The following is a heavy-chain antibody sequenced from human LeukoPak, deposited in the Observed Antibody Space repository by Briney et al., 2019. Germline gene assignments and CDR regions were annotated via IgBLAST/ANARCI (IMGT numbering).Heavy chain of an antibody. CDR3: ARQNDFRLDY. Sequence: GESLRTSCKGSGSTSSSYWTGWVRQMPGKGLEWMGIIYPGDSDTRYSPSLQGQVTISVDTSIGTADLQWSSLKASDTAIYYCARQNDFRLDYWGQGTLVTVSS. V-gene: IGHV5-51*01. CDR2: IYPGDSDT. J-gene: IGHJ4*02. CDR1: GSTSSSYW. D-gene: IGHD3-3*01.